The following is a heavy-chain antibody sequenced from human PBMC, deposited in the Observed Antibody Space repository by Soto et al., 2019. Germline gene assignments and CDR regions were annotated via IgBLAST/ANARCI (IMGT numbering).Heavy chain of an antibody. J-gene: IGHJ6*02. CDR3: ASKLGPYYYGLDV. CDR2: IYHTGHA. CDR1: GDSITNNHW. V-gene: IGHV4-4*02. D-gene: IGHD3-16*01. Sequence: SETLSLTCTVYGDSITNNHWWTWVRQSPGKGPEMIGEIYHTGHANYNPSLNSRVAISVDKSKNQFSLTLNSVTAADTAVYYCASKLGPYYYGLDVWGQGTTVTVSS.